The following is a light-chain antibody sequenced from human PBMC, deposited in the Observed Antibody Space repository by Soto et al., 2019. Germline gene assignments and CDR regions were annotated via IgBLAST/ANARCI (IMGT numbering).Light chain of an antibody. CDR1: SSNIGSNA. Sequence: QSVLTQLPSASGTPGQRVTISCSGASSNIGSNAVNWYQQLPGTAPQLLIYTNNERPSGVPDRFSGSKSGTSASLAITGLQSEDEADYHCAAWDDSLNALVFGGGTKLTVL. J-gene: IGLJ3*02. V-gene: IGLV1-44*01. CDR3: AAWDDSLNALV. CDR2: TNN.